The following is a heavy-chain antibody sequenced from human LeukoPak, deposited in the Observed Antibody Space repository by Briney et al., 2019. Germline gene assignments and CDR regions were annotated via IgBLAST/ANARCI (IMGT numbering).Heavy chain of an antibody. D-gene: IGHD6-19*01. CDR1: GGSFSGYY. Sequence: PSEALSLACAVYGGSFSGYYWSWIRQPPGKGLEWIGEINHSGSTNYNPSLKSRVTISVDKSKNQFSLKLSSVTAADTAVCYCAREVAGMYNWFDPWGQGTLVTVSS. J-gene: IGHJ5*02. V-gene: IGHV4-34*01. CDR2: INHSGST. CDR3: AREVAGMYNWFDP.